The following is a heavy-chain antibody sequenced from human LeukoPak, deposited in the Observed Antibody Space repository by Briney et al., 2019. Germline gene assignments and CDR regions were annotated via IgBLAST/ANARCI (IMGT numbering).Heavy chain of an antibody. D-gene: IGHD5-24*01. Sequence: GASVKVSCKASGYTFTSYDINWVRQATGHGLEWMGWMNPNSGNTGYAQKFQGRVTMTRNTSISTAYMELSSLRSEDTAVYYCARGAARWLQDLDYWGQGTLVTVSS. CDR1: GYTFTSYD. V-gene: IGHV1-8*01. CDR3: ARGAARWLQDLDY. CDR2: MNPNSGNT. J-gene: IGHJ4*02.